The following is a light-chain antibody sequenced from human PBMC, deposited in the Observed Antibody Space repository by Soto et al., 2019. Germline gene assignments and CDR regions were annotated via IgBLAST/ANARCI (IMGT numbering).Light chain of an antibody. V-gene: IGKV3-15*01. CDR3: RQYNKFPLS. CDR1: QSVDIN. CDR2: GAS. Sequence: EIVRTQFPATLSVCTGDRVTXSCRASQSVDINLAWYQQKPGHAPSLLINGASARGTGIGATFSSSRSGTEFTLTISSLQSPDYAVYYCRQYNKFPLSFGEGTKVGIK. J-gene: IGKJ4*01.